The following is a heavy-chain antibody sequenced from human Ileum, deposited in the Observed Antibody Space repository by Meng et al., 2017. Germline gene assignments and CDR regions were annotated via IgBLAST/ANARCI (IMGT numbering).Heavy chain of an antibody. J-gene: IGHJ4*02. CDR2: IYSGGST. D-gene: IGHD6-19*01. Sequence: GESLKISCAASGFMFDDYGMTWVRQAPGKGLEWVSVIYSGGSTYYADSVKGRFTISRHNSKNTLYLQMNSLRAEDTAMYYCARDSYISGWYVYWGQGTLVTVSS. CDR1: GFMFDDYG. V-gene: IGHV3-53*04. CDR3: ARDSYISGWYVY.